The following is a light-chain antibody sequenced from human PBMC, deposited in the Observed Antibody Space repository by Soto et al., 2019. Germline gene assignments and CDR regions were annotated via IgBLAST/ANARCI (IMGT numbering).Light chain of an antibody. CDR1: QGISNY. CDR2: AAS. J-gene: IGKJ4*01. CDR3: QKYNSAPVT. Sequence: DMYMSQSPSSRSTSVGDRVTSTCRASQGISNYLAWYQQKPGKVPKLLIYAASTLQSGVPSRFSGSGSGTDFTLTISSLQPEDVAPYYCQKYNSAPVTFVGGTKADIK. V-gene: IGKV1-27*01.